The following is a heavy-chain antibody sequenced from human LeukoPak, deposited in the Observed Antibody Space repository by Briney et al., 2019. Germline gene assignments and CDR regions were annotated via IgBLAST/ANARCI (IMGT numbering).Heavy chain of an antibody. D-gene: IGHD3-22*01. J-gene: IGHJ5*02. CDR1: GGTFSSYA. V-gene: IGHV1-69*06. CDR2: IIPIFGTA. Sequence: ASVKVSCKASGGTFSSYAISWVRQAPGQGLEWRGRIIPIFGTANYAQKFQGRVTITADKSTSTAYMELSSLRSEDTAVYYCARVLEGGYCYDSSGYSNWFDPWGQGTLVTVSS. CDR3: ARVLEGGYCYDSSGYSNWFDP.